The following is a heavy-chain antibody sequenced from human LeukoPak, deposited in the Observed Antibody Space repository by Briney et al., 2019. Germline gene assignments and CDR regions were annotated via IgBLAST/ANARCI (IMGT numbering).Heavy chain of an antibody. D-gene: IGHD2-2*01. J-gene: IGHJ5*02. CDR2: IYTSGST. Sequence: PSETLSLTCTVSGGSISGYYWSWIRQPAGKGLEWIGRIYTSGSTHYNPSLKSRVTMSVDTSKNQFSLKLSSVTAADTAVYYCARDRQDIVVVPAALKRTWFDPWGQGTLVTVSS. CDR3: ARDRQDIVVVPAALKRTWFDP. CDR1: GGSISGYY. V-gene: IGHV4-4*07.